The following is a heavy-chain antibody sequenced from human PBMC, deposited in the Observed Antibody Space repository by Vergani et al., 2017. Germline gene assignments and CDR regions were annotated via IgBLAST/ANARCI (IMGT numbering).Heavy chain of an antibody. V-gene: IGHV3-33*01. J-gene: IGHJ6*03. Sequence: QVQLVESGGGVVQPGRSLRLSCAASGFTFSSYGMHWGRQAPGKGLEWVAVIWYDGSNKYYADSVKGRFTISRDNSKNTLYLQMNRLRAEDTAVYYCAREASVVVVSYYYMDVWGKGTTVTVSS. CDR1: GFTFSSYG. CDR3: AREASVVVVSYYYMDV. CDR2: IWYDGSNK. D-gene: IGHD2-2*01.